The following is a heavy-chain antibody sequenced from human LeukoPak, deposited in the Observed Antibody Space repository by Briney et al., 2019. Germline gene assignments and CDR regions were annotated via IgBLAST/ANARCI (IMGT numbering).Heavy chain of an antibody. CDR2: IYYSGST. Sequence: SETLSLTCTVSGGSISSSSYYWGWIRQPPGKGLEWIANIYYSGSTYYNPSLKSRVTISLDKSKNQFSLNLYSVTAADTAVYYCASARWDYWGQGTLVTVSS. J-gene: IGHJ4*02. D-gene: IGHD5-24*01. V-gene: IGHV4-39*07. CDR3: ASARWDY. CDR1: GGSISSSSYY.